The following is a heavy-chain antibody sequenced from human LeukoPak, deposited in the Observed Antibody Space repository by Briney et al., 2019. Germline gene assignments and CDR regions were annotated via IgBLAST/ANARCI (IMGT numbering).Heavy chain of an antibody. Sequence: SETLSLTCAVSGYSISSGYYWGWIRQPPGKGLEWIGTIFHSGSTYYTPSLRSRVIMSVDTSKNQFSLKLTSVTAAATAVYFCARRRQLGPKVFDYWGQGILVTVSS. CDR1: GYSISSGYY. J-gene: IGHJ4*02. V-gene: IGHV4-38-2*01. CDR3: ARRRQLGPKVFDY. D-gene: IGHD1-1*01. CDR2: IFHSGST.